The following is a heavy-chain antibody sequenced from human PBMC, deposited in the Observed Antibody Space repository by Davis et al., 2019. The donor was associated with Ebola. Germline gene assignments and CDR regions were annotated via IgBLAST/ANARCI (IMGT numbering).Heavy chain of an antibody. CDR2: IYYSGST. CDR3: ARLLGTTVPHFDY. CDR1: GGSISSYY. Sequence: SETLSLTCTVSGGSISSYYWSWIRQPPGKGLEWIGYIYYSGSTNYNPSLKSRVTISVDTSKKQFSLKLSSVTAADTAVYYWARLLGTTVPHFDYWGQGTLVTVSS. V-gene: IGHV4-59*08. D-gene: IGHD4-17*01. J-gene: IGHJ4*02.